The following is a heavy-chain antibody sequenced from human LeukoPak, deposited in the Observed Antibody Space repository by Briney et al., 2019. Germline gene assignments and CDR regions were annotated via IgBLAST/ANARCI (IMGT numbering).Heavy chain of an antibody. D-gene: IGHD6-19*01. Sequence: GGSLRLSCAASGFTFDDYAMHWVRQAPGKGLGWISGISWNSGSIGYADSVKGRFTISRDNAKNSLYLQMNSLRAEDTALYYCAKGAQRYSSGVFDYWGQGTLVTVSS. CDR1: GFTFDDYA. CDR2: ISWNSGSI. V-gene: IGHV3-9*01. CDR3: AKGAQRYSSGVFDY. J-gene: IGHJ4*02.